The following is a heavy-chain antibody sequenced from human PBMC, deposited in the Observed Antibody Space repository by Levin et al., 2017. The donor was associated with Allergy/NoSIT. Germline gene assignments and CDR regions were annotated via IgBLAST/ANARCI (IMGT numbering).Heavy chain of an antibody. J-gene: IGHJ6*02. D-gene: IGHD2-2*01. V-gene: IGHV3-23*01. CDR1: GFTFSSYA. CDR2: LSGSGGTI. CDR3: ARYCSSTTCYVRYGMDV. Sequence: GASVKVSCAASGFTFSSYAMSWVRQAPGKGLEWVSTLSGSGGTIYYADSVKGRFTISRDNSKNTLSLQMNSLRAEDTALYYCARYCSSTTCYVRYGMDVWGQGTTVTVSS.